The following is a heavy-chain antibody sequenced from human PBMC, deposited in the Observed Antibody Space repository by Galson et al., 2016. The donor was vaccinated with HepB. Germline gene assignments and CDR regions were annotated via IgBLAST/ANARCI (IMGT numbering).Heavy chain of an antibody. CDR1: GYTFTDYD. CDR2: MNPNNGET. D-gene: IGHD6-19*01. V-gene: IGHV1-8*01. CDR3: AIDHGIAVVLNH. J-gene: IGHJ5*02. Sequence: SVKVSCKASGYTFTDYDINWVRQATGQGLEWMGRMNPNNGETAYAQKFQGRVTMTRGTSIYTDYLDLLSLTSDDTAVDYCAIDHGIAVVLNHWGKGTLFTVS.